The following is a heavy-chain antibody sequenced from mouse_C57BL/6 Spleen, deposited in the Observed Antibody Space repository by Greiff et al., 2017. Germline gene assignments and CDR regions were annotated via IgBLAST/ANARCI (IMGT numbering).Heavy chain of an antibody. J-gene: IGHJ3*01. Sequence: QVQLQQPGAELVKPGASVKLSCKASGYTFTSYWMHWVKQRPGQGLEWIGMIHPNSGSTNYNEKFKSKATLTVDKSSSTAYMQLSSLTSEDSAVYYCAEGKLGRSWFAYWGQGTLVTVSA. CDR3: AEGKLGRSWFAY. CDR1: GYTFTSYW. CDR2: IHPNSGST. V-gene: IGHV1-64*01. D-gene: IGHD4-1*01.